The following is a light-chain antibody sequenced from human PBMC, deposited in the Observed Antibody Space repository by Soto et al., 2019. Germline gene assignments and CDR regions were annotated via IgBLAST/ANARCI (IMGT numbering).Light chain of an antibody. CDR1: SSDVGGYNY. CDR2: EVS. V-gene: IGLV2-8*01. CDR3: SSFAGNNNFV. Sequence: QSALTQPPSASGSPGQSVTISCTGTSSDVGGYNYVSWYQQHPGKAPKLMISEVSKRPSGVPDRFSGSKSGNTASLTGSGLQAEDEADYYCSSFAGNNNFVFGGGTKLTVL. J-gene: IGLJ2*01.